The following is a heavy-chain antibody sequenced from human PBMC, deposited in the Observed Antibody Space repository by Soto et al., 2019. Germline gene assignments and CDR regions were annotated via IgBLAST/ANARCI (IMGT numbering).Heavy chain of an antibody. J-gene: IGHJ4*02. CDR3: AREEGDSSSWYFDS. V-gene: IGHV3-30-3*01. CDR1: GFTFSSYA. CDR2: ISYDGSNK. Sequence: QVQLVESGGGVVQPGRSLRLSCAASGFTFSSYAMHWVRQAPGKGLEWVAVISYDGSNKYYADSVKGRFTISRDNAKSTLYLQMNSVRAEDTAVYYCAREEGDSSSWYFDSWGQGTLVTVSS. D-gene: IGHD6-13*01.